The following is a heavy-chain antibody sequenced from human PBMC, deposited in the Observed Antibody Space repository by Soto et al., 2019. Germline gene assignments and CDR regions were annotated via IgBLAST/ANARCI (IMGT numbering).Heavy chain of an antibody. CDR3: AARPLGYCSGGSCYSSYYFDY. Sequence: SVKVYCKASGFTFTSSAVQLVRQARGQCLEWIGWIVVGSGNTNYAQKFQERVTITRDMSTSKAYMELSSLRSEDTAVYYCAARPLGYCSGGSCYSSYYFDYWGQGTLVTVSS. V-gene: IGHV1-58*01. J-gene: IGHJ4*02. D-gene: IGHD2-15*01. CDR1: GFTFTSSA. CDR2: IVVGSGNT.